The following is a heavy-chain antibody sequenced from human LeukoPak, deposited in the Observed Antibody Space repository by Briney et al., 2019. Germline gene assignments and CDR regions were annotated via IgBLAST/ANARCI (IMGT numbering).Heavy chain of an antibody. CDR1: GFTFSNYA. CDR2: ISDDGSRQ. J-gene: IGHJ1*01. Sequence: GGSLRLSCAATGFTFSNYAIHWGRQAPGKGLEWVAFISDDGSRQHYADSVKGRFTISRDNSKNTLNLQMNSLRAEDTAVYYCARDARYSFQLWGQGTLVTVSS. V-gene: IGHV3-30-3*01. D-gene: IGHD4-11*01. CDR3: ARDARYSFQL.